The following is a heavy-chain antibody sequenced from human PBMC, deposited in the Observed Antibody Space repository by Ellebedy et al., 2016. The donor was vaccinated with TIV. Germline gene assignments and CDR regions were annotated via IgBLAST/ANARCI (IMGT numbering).Heavy chain of an antibody. D-gene: IGHD4-11*01. CDR3: ARDRGDYSISGP. CDR1: GFTFGRYR. Sequence: GESLKISCVASGFTFGRYRMHWVRQAPGNKLVWVSRIKSDGSSTTYADSVKGRFTTSRDNARNTLYLQMNSLRGEDTAVYFYARDRGDYSISGPWGQGTLVTVSS. CDR2: IKSDGSST. V-gene: IGHV3-74*01. J-gene: IGHJ5*02.